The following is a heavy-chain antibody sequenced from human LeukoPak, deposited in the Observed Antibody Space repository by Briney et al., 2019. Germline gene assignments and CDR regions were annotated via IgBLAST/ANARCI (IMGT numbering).Heavy chain of an antibody. Sequence: SETLSLTCTVSGGSIRSGGYSWSWIRQHPGKGLEWIGYIYYSGSTYYNPSLKSRVTISVDTSKNQFSLKLSSVTAADTAVYYCARESTVTNIFDYWGQGTLVTVSS. D-gene: IGHD4-17*01. J-gene: IGHJ4*02. CDR2: IYYSGST. V-gene: IGHV4-31*03. CDR3: ARESTVTNIFDY. CDR1: GGSIRSGGYS.